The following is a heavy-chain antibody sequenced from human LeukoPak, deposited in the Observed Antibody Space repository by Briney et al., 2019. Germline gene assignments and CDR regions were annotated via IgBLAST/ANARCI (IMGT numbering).Heavy chain of an antibody. V-gene: IGHV4-4*02. CDR2: IYHSGST. CDR1: GGSISSSNW. Sequence: WETLSLTCAVSGGSISSSNWWSWARPPPGKGLEWIGEIYHSGSTNYNPSLKSRVTISVDKSKNQFSLKLSSVTAADTAVYYCARDNGRVVGAPQTDYWGQGTLVTVSS. D-gene: IGHD1-26*01. CDR3: ARDNGRVVGAPQTDY. J-gene: IGHJ4*02.